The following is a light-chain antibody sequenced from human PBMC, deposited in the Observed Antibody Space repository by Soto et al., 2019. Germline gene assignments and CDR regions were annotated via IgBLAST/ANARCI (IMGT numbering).Light chain of an antibody. CDR3: QQSYSTPPT. CDR2: AAS. J-gene: IGKJ2*01. Sequence: DIHMTQSPSSLSASVGDRVTITCRASQSISSYVNWYQQKSGQAPKLLIYAASSLRSWVPSRFSGTGSGTDFTLTITSLQPEDFASYHCQQSYSTPPTFGQGTKLEIK. CDR1: QSISSY. V-gene: IGKV1-39*01.